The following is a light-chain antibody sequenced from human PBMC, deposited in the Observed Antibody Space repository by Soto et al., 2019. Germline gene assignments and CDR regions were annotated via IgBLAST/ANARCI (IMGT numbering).Light chain of an antibody. CDR2: AAS. CDR1: QGISSY. J-gene: IGKJ2*01. V-gene: IGKV1-8*01. CDR3: KQYYSYCYT. Sequence: AIRMTQSPSSFSASTGDRVTITCRASQGISSYLAWYQQKQGKAPKLLIYAASTLQSGVPSRFSGSGSGTDFTLTISCLQSEYFATYYCKQYYSYCYTFGQGTKLEIK.